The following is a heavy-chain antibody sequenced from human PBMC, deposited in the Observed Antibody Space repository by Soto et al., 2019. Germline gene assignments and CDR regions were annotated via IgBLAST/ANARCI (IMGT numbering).Heavy chain of an antibody. CDR2: IYYSGST. V-gene: IGHV4-59*01. D-gene: IGHD2-15*01. J-gene: IGHJ4*02. CDR1: GGSISSYY. CDR3: ARGGCSGGSCYFAPNY. Sequence: KASETLSLTCTVSGGSISSYYWSWIRQPPGKGLEWIGYIYYSGSTNYNPSLKSRVTISVDTSKNQFSLKLSSVTAADTAVYYCARGGCSGGSCYFAPNYWGQGTLVTVS.